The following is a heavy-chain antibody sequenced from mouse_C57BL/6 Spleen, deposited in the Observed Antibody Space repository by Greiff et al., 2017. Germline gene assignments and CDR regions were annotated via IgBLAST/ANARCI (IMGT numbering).Heavy chain of an antibody. Sequence: VQLQQSGPELVKPGASVKISCKASGYAFSSSWMNWVKQRPGKGLEWIGRIYPGDGDTNYNGKFKGKATLTADKSSSTAYMQLSSLTSEDSAVYFCARNELRYFDYWGQGTTLTVSS. J-gene: IGHJ2*01. CDR2: IYPGDGDT. CDR1: GYAFSSSW. V-gene: IGHV1-82*01. D-gene: IGHD1-1*01. CDR3: ARNELRYFDY.